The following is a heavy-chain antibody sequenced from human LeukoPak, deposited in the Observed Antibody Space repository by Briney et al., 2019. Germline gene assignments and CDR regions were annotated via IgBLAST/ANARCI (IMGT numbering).Heavy chain of an antibody. D-gene: IGHD3-16*01. CDR3: GREHVAVDY. V-gene: IGHV3-7*01. J-gene: IGHJ4*02. Sequence: GSLSLSCEASGFTFSSYWMSWVRQAPGKGLEWVANIKQDGTERYYVDSVKGRFTISRDNAKRSLYLQMNSLRAEDTAVYYCGREHVAVDYWGQRALVTVSS. CDR2: IKQDGTER. CDR1: GFTFSSYW.